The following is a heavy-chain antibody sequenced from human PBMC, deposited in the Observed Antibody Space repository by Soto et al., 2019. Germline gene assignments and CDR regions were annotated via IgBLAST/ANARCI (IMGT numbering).Heavy chain of an antibody. V-gene: IGHV3-53*02. J-gene: IGHJ2*01. CDR1: GFTVSSNY. CDR2: IYSGGST. D-gene: IGHD2-15*01. CDR3: ARVLGGRPKYWYFDL. Sequence: EVQLVETGGGLIQPGGSLRLSCAASGFTVSSNYMSWVRQAPGKGLEWVSVIYSGGSTYYADSVKGRFTISRDNSKNTLYLQMNSLRAEDTAVYYCARVLGGRPKYWYFDLWGRGTLVTVSS.